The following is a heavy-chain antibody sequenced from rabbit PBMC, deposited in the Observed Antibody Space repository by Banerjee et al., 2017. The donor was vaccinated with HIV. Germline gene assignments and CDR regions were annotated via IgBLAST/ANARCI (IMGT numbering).Heavy chain of an antibody. D-gene: IGHD4-1*01. V-gene: IGHV1S21*01. CDR3: VRHNSGLTL. Sequence: EQLVESGGGLVQPGGSLKLSCEASGFDFSSYGVSWVRQAPGKGLEWIGYIDPVFGSTYYASWVNGRFTISRTSTTVDLKMTSLTAADTATYFCVRHNSGLTLWGQGTLVTVS. CDR1: GFDFSSYG. CDR2: IDPVFGST. J-gene: IGHJ4*01.